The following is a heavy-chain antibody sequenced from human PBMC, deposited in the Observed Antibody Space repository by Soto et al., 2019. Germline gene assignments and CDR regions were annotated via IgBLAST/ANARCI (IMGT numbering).Heavy chain of an antibody. CDR2: ISGSGGST. J-gene: IGHJ5*02. CDR3: ARGNARLRSLEWSHRKGWFDP. Sequence: LRLSCAASGFTFSSYAMSWVRQAPGKGLEWVSAISGSGGSTYYADSVKGRFTISRDNSKNTLYLQMNSLRAEDTAVYYCARGNARLRSLEWSHRKGWFDPWGQGTLVTVSS. D-gene: IGHD3-3*01. CDR1: GFTFSSYA. V-gene: IGHV3-23*01.